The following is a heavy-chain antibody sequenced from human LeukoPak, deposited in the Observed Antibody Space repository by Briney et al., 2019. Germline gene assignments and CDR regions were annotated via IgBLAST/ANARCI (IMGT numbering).Heavy chain of an antibody. J-gene: IGHJ4*02. V-gene: IGHV4-59*01. D-gene: IGHD4-23*01. CDR1: GGSISGYY. CDR3: ARISNDYRGNPSDY. Sequence: SETLSLTCTVSGGSISGYYWSWIRQPPGKGLEWIGFIHDSGNTYYNASLKSRVTISVDTSKNQLSLNLRSVAAADTAVYYCARISNDYRGNPSDYWGQGTLVTVSP. CDR2: IHDSGNT.